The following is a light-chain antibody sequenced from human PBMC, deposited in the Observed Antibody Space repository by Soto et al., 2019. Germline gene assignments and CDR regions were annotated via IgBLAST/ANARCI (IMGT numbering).Light chain of an antibody. Sequence: QSALTQPASVSGSPGQSITISCTGTSSDVGGYNYVSWYQHHPGKAPKLMIYDVSIRPSGVSTRFSGSKSGNTASLSISGLQAEDEADYYCSSYTSTLYVFGTGTKLTVL. CDR1: SSDVGGYNY. CDR2: DVS. J-gene: IGLJ1*01. CDR3: SSYTSTLYV. V-gene: IGLV2-14*03.